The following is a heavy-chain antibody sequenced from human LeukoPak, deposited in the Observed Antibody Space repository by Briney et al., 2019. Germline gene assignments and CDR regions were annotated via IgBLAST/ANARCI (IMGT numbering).Heavy chain of an antibody. Sequence: GGSLRLSCAASGFTFSSYGMHWVRQAPGKGLEWVAFIRYDGSNKYYADSVKGRFTISRDNSKNTLYLQMNSLRAEDTAVYYCAKDSEDSSGWYFSPLGTYYFDYWGQGTLVTVSS. V-gene: IGHV3-30*02. CDR3: AKDSEDSSGWYFSPLGTYYFDY. CDR2: IRYDGSNK. D-gene: IGHD6-19*01. CDR1: GFTFSSYG. J-gene: IGHJ4*02.